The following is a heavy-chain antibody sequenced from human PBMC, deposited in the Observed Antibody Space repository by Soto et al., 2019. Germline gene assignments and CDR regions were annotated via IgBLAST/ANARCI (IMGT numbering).Heavy chain of an antibody. Sequence: QVQLVQSGAEVKKPGSLVKVSCKASGGTFSSYAISWVRQAPGQGLEWMGGIIPIFGTANYAQKFQGRVTITADESTSTAYMELSSLRSEDTAVYYCARDFYSGYGMYYFDYWGQGTLVTVSS. CDR2: IIPIFGTA. J-gene: IGHJ4*02. CDR1: GGTFSSYA. D-gene: IGHD5-12*01. CDR3: ARDFYSGYGMYYFDY. V-gene: IGHV1-69*01.